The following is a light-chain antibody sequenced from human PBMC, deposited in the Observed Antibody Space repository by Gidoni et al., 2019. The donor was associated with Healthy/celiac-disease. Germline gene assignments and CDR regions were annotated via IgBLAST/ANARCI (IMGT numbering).Light chain of an antibody. CDR2: GAS. V-gene: IGKV3-15*01. Sequence: IVMTQSPATLSVSPGERATLSCRASQSVSRNLAWYQQKPGQAPRLLIYGASTRATGIPARFSGSGSGTEFTLTISSLQSEDFAVYYCQQYNNWPPPITFGQGTRLEIK. J-gene: IGKJ5*01. CDR3: QQYNNWPPPIT. CDR1: QSVSRN.